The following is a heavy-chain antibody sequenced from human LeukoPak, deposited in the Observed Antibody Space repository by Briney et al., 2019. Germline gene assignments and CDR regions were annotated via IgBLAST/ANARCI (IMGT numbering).Heavy chain of an antibody. J-gene: IGHJ4*02. CDR3: TATEYYDILTGHGGDFDY. D-gene: IGHD3-9*01. Sequence: GGSLRLSCAASGFTFSNAWMSWVRQAPGKGLEWVGRIKSKTDGGTTDYAAPAEGRFTISRDDSKNTLYLQMNSLKTEDTAVYYCTATEYYDILTGHGGDFDYWGQGTLVTVSS. V-gene: IGHV3-15*01. CDR1: GFTFSNAW. CDR2: IKSKTDGGTT.